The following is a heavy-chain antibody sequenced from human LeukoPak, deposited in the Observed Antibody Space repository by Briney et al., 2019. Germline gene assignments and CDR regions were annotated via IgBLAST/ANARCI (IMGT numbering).Heavy chain of an antibody. CDR1: GFTFNTYG. Sequence: GRSLRLSCAASGFTFNTYGMHWVRQAQGKGLEWVALIWYDGSNENYADSVKGRFTISRDNSRNPLYLQMNSLRGEDTAVYYCARGGLTIAEATTSWYLDYWGQGTLVTVSS. CDR2: IWYDGSNE. J-gene: IGHJ4*02. CDR3: ARGGLTIAEATTSWYLDY. V-gene: IGHV3-33*01. D-gene: IGHD1-26*01.